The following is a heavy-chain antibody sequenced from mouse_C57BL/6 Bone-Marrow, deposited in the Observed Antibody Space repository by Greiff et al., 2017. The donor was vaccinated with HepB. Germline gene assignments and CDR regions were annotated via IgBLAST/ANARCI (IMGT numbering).Heavy chain of an antibody. CDR2: ISYDGSN. D-gene: IGHD1-1*01. Sequence: ESGPGLVKPSQSLSLTCSVTGYSITSGYYWNWIRQFPGNKLEWMGYISYDGSNNYNPSLKNRISITRDTSKNQFFLKLNSVTTEDTATYYCARDRITTVERVCYAMDYWGQGTSVTVSS. CDR3: ARDRITTVERVCYAMDY. V-gene: IGHV3-6*01. J-gene: IGHJ4*01. CDR1: GYSITSGYY.